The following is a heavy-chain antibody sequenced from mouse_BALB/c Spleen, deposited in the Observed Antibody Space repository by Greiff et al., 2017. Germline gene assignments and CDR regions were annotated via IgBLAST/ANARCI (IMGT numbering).Heavy chain of an antibody. CDR3: SSANWDY. CDR2: IRLKSNNYAT. D-gene: IGHD4-1*01. J-gene: IGHJ2*01. CDR1: GFTFSNYW. Sequence: EVMLVESGGGLVQPGGSMKLSCVASGFTFSNYWMNWVRQSPEKGLEWVAEIRLKSNNYATHYAESVKGRFTISRDDSKSSVYLQMNNLRAEDTGIYYCSSANWDYWGQGTTLTVSS. V-gene: IGHV6-6*02.